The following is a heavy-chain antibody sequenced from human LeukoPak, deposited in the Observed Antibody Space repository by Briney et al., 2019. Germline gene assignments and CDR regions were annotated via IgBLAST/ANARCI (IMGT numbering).Heavy chain of an antibody. D-gene: IGHD3-10*01. CDR2: IYSDGRT. V-gene: IGHV3-66*01. J-gene: IGHJ4*02. CDR3: ARKYTYGFYC. CDR1: GFTVSSNY. Sequence: QPGGSLRLSCAASGFTVSSNYMSWVRQAPGKGLEWVSFIYSDGRTSYADSVKGRFTISRDNSKNTLYLQMNSLRAEDTAVYYCARKYTYGFYCWGQGTLVTAS.